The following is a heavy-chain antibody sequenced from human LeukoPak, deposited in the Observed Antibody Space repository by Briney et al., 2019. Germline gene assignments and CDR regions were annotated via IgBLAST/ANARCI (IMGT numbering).Heavy chain of an antibody. D-gene: IGHD3-10*01. CDR3: ARDWYYYGSGSYYPSYYYYYMDV. J-gene: IGHJ6*03. CDR1: GYTFTSYY. Sequence: ASVKVSCKASGYTFTSYYMHWVRQAPGQGLEWMGIINPSGGSTSYAQKFQGRVTMTRDMSTSTVYMELSSLRSEDTAVYYCARDWYYYGSGSYYPSYYYYYMDVWGKGTTVTVSS. V-gene: IGHV1-46*01. CDR2: INPSGGST.